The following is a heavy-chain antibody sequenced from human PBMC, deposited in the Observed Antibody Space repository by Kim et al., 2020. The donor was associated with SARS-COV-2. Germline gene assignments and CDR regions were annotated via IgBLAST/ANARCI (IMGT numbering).Heavy chain of an antibody. D-gene: IGHD5-12*01. CDR3: ARVRDIKRPFDY. Sequence: GGSLRLSCAASGFTFSDYYMSWIRQAPGKGLEWVSYISSSSSYTNYADSVKGRFTISRDNAKNSLYLQMNSLRAEDTAVYYCARVRDIKRPFDYWGQGTLVTVSS. V-gene: IGHV3-11*06. CDR2: ISSSSSYT. J-gene: IGHJ4*02. CDR1: GFTFSDYY.